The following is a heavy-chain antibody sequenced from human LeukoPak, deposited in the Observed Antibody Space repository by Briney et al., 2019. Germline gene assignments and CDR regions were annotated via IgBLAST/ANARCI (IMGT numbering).Heavy chain of an antibody. V-gene: IGHV5-51*01. D-gene: IGHD2-2*01. CDR1: GYTFATYW. CDR2: IYPGDSRT. Sequence: GESLKNSCIGTGYTFATYWIDLVRQMPGKGLEWRGIIYPGDSRTTYSPSFQGQVTISADKSISTAYLQWSSLKASDTAIYYCVRHLSDITSCPNYWGPGTLITVAS. J-gene: IGHJ4*02. CDR3: VRHLSDITSCPNY.